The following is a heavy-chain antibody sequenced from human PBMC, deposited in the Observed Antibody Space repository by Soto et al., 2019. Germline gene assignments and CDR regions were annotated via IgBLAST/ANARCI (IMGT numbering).Heavy chain of an antibody. D-gene: IGHD3-16*01. V-gene: IGHV4-61*01. Sequence: QVQLQESGPGLVKPSETLSLTCTVSGGSVNSGSYYWSSIRQPPGKGLEWIGYVYYIGTTNYNPPLNIRLTRSVDTTNNQFSQKVSSLTAADTAVYYCARDNLGNVLRFVSLGKASLVTVTS. CDR3: ARDNLGNVLRFVS. CDR2: VYYIGTT. J-gene: IGHJ5*01. CDR1: GGSVNSGSYY.